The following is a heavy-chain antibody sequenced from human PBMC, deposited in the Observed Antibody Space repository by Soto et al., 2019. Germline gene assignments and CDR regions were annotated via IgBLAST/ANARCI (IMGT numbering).Heavy chain of an antibody. D-gene: IGHD2-15*01. V-gene: IGHV4-31*03. J-gene: IGHJ4*02. CDR2: RYYSEST. CDR1: GGSITTGGYY. CDR3: ARTKCSGGSCYSWSLDY. Sequence: ASETLSLTCTVSGGSITTGGYYWSWIRQLPGTGLEWIGHRYYSESTYYNPSLKSRVSISLDTSKNQFSLKLSFVTAADTAMYYCARTKCSGGSCYSWSLDYWVQGXPVTVYS.